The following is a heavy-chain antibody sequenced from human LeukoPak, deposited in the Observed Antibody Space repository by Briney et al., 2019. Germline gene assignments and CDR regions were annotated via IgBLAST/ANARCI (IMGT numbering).Heavy chain of an antibody. V-gene: IGHV4-59*08. J-gene: IGHJ4*02. CDR2: IYYSGST. Sequence: PSETLSLTCTVSGGSISSYYWSWIRQPPGKGLEWIGYIYYSGSTNYNPSLKSRVTISVDTSKNQFSLKLSSVTAADTAVYYCARHGRLAVAGTGLDYWGQGTLVTVSS. CDR1: GGSISSYY. D-gene: IGHD6-19*01. CDR3: ARHGRLAVAGTGLDY.